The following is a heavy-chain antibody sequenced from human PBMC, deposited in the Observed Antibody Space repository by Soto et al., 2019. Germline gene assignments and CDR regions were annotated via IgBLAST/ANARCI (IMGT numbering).Heavy chain of an antibody. CDR2: IWYDGSNK. CDR1: GFTFSSYG. V-gene: IGHV3-33*01. CDR3: ARDQMSSSWRPIDY. J-gene: IGHJ4*02. D-gene: IGHD6-13*01. Sequence: QVQLVESGGGVVQPGRSLRLSCAASGFTFSSYGMHWVRQAPGKGLEWVAVIWYDGSNKYYADSVKGRFTISRDNSKNTLYLQINSLRAEDTAVYYCARDQMSSSWRPIDYWGQGTLVTVSS.